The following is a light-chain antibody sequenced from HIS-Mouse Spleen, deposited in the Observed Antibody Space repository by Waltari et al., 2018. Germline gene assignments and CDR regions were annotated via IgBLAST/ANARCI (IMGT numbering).Light chain of an antibody. V-gene: IGLV2-14*01. CDR1: SSDVGGYND. CDR3: SSYTSSSPYVV. Sequence: QSALTQPASVSGSPGQSITISCPGTSSDVGGYNDVPWYQQHPGKAPKLMIYEVSNRPSGVSNRFSGSKSGNTASLTISGLQAEDEADYYCSSYTSSSPYVVFGGGTKLTVL. CDR2: EVS. J-gene: IGLJ2*01.